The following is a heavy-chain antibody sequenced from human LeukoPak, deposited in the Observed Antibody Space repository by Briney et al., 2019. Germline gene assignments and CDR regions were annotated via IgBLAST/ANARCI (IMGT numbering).Heavy chain of an antibody. D-gene: IGHD6-13*01. CDR2: IYTSGST. CDR3: AIQAGYSSSWQTN. J-gene: IGHJ4*02. Sequence: SETLSLTCTVSGGSISSGSYYWTWIRQPAGKGLEWIGRIYTSGSTNYNPSLKSRVTISVDTSKNQFSLKLSSVTAADTAVYYCAIQAGYSSSWQTNWGQGTLVTVSS. V-gene: IGHV4-61*02. CDR1: GGSISSGSYY.